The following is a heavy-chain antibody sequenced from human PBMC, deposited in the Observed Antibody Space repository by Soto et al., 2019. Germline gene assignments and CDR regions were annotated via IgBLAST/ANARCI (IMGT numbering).Heavy chain of an antibody. J-gene: IGHJ6*02. CDR2: ISGRGGST. V-gene: IGHV3-23*01. Sequence: EVPLLESGGGLVEPGGSLRLSCAASGFTFSSCAMSWVRQAPGKGLEWVSAISGRGGSTYYADSVKGRFTISRENPKNPLYLQMQSLRDEDIAVYYYAENTMFRGVTTLNYGMDFSGRGTTVTVAS. D-gene: IGHD3-10*01. CDR3: AENTMFRGVTTLNYGMDF. CDR1: GFTFSSCA.